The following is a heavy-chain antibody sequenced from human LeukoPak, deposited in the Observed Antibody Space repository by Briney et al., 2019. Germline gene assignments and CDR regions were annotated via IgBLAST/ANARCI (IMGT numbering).Heavy chain of an antibody. CDR1: GGSVSSYY. D-gene: IGHD6-13*01. CDR3: ARRLVAAAGTYFDY. J-gene: IGHJ4*02. V-gene: IGHV4-59*08. Sequence: SETLSLTCTVSGGSVSSYYWSWIRQPPGKGLEWIGYIYYSGSTNYNPSLKSRVTISVDTSKNQFSLKLSSVTAADTAVYYCARRLVAAAGTYFDYWGQGTLVTVSS. CDR2: IYYSGST.